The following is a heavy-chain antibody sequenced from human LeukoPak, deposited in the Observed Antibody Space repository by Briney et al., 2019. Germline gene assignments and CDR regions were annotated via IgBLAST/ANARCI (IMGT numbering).Heavy chain of an antibody. V-gene: IGHV1-46*01. CDR2: INPSGGST. D-gene: IGHD6-13*01. CDR3: ARGKDSSSPRNHDAFDI. CDR1: GYTFTSYY. Sequence: ASVKVTCKASGYTFTSYYMHWVRQAPGQGLEWMGIINPSGGSTSYAQKFQGRVTMTRDTSTSTVYMELSSLRSEDTAVYYCARGKDSSSPRNHDAFDIWGQGTMVTVSS. J-gene: IGHJ3*02.